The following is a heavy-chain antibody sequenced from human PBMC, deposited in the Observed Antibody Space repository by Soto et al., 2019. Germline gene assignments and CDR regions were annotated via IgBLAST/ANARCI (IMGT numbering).Heavy chain of an antibody. CDR2: IIPVYRTL. CDR1: GGSFGNSA. Sequence: ASVKFSCKASGGSFGNSANNWVRQTPGQGLEGVGGIIPVYRTLNYAQKFQGRVTITAXXXXGXXXMXLXXPAXDXTAVYYCATGVIWIGYFTVDSWGQGTRVTVSS. V-gene: IGHV1-69*13. J-gene: IGHJ4*02. CDR3: ATGVIWIGYFTVDS. D-gene: IGHD3-3*01.